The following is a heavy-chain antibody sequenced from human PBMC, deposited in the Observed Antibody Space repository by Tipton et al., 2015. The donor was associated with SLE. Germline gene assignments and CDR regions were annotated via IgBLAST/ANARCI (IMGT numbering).Heavy chain of an antibody. V-gene: IGHV4-61*02. CDR1: GGSISSGGYY. CDR2: FYISGST. CDR3: AAGIAARRGYYYYYYYMDV. J-gene: IGHJ6*03. D-gene: IGHD6-6*01. Sequence: TLSLTCTVSGGSISSGGYYWNWIRQTAGKGLEWIGRFYISGSTNYNPALNSRVTISVDASKNQFSLKLNSVTAADTAVYYCAAGIAARRGYYYYYYYMDVWGKGTTVTVSS.